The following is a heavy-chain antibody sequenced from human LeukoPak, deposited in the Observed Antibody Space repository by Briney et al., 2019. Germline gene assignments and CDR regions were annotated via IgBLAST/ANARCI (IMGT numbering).Heavy chain of an antibody. V-gene: IGHV5-51*01. Sequence: GESLKISCKGSGYSFTSYWIGWVRQMPGKGLEWMGNIYPGDSDSRLSPSLQGQVTISADKSISTAYLQWNSLKASDTAMYYCARGHHVVVATATWASDAFDLWGQGTMVTVSS. CDR2: IYPGDSDS. D-gene: IGHD2-21*02. CDR1: GYSFTSYW. J-gene: IGHJ3*01. CDR3: ARGHHVVVATATWASDAFDL.